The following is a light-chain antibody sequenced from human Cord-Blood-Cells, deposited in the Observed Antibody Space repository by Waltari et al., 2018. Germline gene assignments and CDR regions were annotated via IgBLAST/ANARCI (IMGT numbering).Light chain of an antibody. CDR1: QRVSSN. V-gene: IGKV3-15*01. CDR2: GAS. J-gene: IGKJ1*01. CDR3: QQYNNWT. Sequence: EIVMTQSPATLSVSPGERATLSCRASQRVSSNLAWYQQKPGQAPRLLIYGASTRAAGIPARFSGSGSGTEFTLTISSLQSEDFEVYYCQQYNNWTFGQGTKVEIK.